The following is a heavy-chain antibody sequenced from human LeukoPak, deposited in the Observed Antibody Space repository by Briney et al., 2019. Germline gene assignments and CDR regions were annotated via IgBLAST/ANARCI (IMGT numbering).Heavy chain of an antibody. Sequence: ASVKVSCKASGYTFIEYYIQWVRQAPGQGLEFLAWISPDSGGTNYPQKFQGRVTLTRDTSISPAYMELSRLRSDDTAVYYCVTLAATNFDHWGQGTLVTVSS. J-gene: IGHJ4*02. V-gene: IGHV1-2*02. CDR1: GYTFIEYY. CDR2: ISPDSGGT. CDR3: VTLAATNFDH. D-gene: IGHD1-26*01.